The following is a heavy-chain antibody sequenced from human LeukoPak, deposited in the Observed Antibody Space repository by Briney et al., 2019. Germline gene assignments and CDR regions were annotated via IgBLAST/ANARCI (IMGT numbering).Heavy chain of an antibody. CDR2: ISWNSGSI. J-gene: IGHJ3*02. Sequence: GGSLRLSCAASGFTFDDYAMHWVRQAPGKGLEWVSGISWNSGSIGYADSVKGRFTISRDNAKNSLYLQMNSLRAEDTALYYCAKRGYGSGSLFEINDAFDIWGQGTMVTVSS. CDR3: AKRGYGSGSLFEINDAFDI. CDR1: GFTFDDYA. V-gene: IGHV3-9*01. D-gene: IGHD3-10*01.